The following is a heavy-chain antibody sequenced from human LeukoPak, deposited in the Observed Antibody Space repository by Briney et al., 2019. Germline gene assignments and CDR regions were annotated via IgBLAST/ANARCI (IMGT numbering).Heavy chain of an antibody. J-gene: IGHJ6*02. Sequence: ASVKVSCKASGFTFTSSAVQWVRQARGQRLEWIGWIVVGSGNTNYAQKFQERVTITRDMSTSTAYMELSSLRSEDTAVYYCAADPYCGDYDGGRDYYYGMDVWGQGATVTVSS. D-gene: IGHD4-17*01. V-gene: IGHV1-58*01. CDR3: AADPYCGDYDGGRDYYYGMDV. CDR2: IVVGSGNT. CDR1: GFTFTSSA.